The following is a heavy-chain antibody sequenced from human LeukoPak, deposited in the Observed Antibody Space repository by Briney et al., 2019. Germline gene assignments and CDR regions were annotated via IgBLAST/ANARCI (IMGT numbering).Heavy chain of an antibody. J-gene: IGHJ5*02. V-gene: IGHV4-34*01. D-gene: IGHD3-10*01. CDR2: INQSGST. CDR1: GGSLSGYY. Sequence: SETLSLTCVVYGGSLSGYYWNWIRQPPGKGLEWIGEINQSGSTNYNPSLKSRVTISVDTSKNQFFLNLNSVTAAGTATYYCARGVFGRFDPWGQGTQVTVSS. CDR3: ARGVFGRFDP.